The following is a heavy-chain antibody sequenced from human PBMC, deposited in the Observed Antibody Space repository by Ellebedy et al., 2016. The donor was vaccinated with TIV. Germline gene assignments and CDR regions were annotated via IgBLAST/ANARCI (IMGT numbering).Heavy chain of an antibody. J-gene: IGHJ4*02. D-gene: IGHD5-12*01. V-gene: IGHV1-2*02. CDR1: GYTFTGYY. CDR2: INPSSGST. CDR3: ASLGGYDLFDY. Sequence: AASVKVSCKASGYTFTGYYIHWVRQAPGQGLEWMGWINPSSGSTHYAQKFQGRVTMTRDTSITTAYMELSRLRSDDTAVYYCASLGGYDLFDYWGQGTLVIVSS.